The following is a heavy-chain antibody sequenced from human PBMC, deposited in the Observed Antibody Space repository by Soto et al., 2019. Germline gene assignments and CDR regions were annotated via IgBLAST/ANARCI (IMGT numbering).Heavy chain of an antibody. J-gene: IGHJ6*02. V-gene: IGHV3-30*18. CDR3: AKDLLWPGRAYGMDV. CDR2: ISYDGSNK. Sequence: QVQLVESGGGVVQPGRSLRLSCAASGFTFSSYGMHWVRQAPGKGLEWVAVISYDGSNKYYADSVKGRFTISRDNSKNTLYRQMNSLRAEDTAVYYCAKDLLWPGRAYGMDVWGQGTTVTVSS. D-gene: IGHD2-21*01. CDR1: GFTFSSYG.